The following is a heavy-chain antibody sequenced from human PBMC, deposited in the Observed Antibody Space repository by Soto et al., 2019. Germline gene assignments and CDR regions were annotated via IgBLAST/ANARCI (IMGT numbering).Heavy chain of an antibody. CDR1: GFTFSSYA. CDR3: VRGSGGPES. V-gene: IGHV3-23*01. CDR2: ISGSGGST. Sequence: EVQLLESGGGLVQPGGSLRLSCAASGFTFSSYAMSWVRQAPGKGLEWVSAISGSGGSTYYADSVKGRFTISRDNAKSTAYLQMNSLTAEDTAVYYCVRGSGGPESWGQGTLVTVSS. J-gene: IGHJ5*02.